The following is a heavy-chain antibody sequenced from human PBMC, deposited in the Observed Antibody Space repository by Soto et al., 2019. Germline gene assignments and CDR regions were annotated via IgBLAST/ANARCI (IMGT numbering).Heavy chain of an antibody. CDR1: GYTFTSFG. CDR2: ISTDKGKT. J-gene: IGHJ4*02. V-gene: IGHV1-18*01. Sequence: QVQLVQSGPEVKKPGASVKVSGKTSGYTFTSFGISWVRQAPGQGLEWMGWISTDKGKTNYAQKFQGRVTMTTDTSTSTAYMELRSLRPDDTAVYYCATRSPAFDYWGQGTLVTVSS. CDR3: ATRSPAFDY.